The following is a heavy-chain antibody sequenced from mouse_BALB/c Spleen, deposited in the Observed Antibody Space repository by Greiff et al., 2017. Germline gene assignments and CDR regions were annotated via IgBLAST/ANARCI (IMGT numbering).Heavy chain of an antibody. CDR1: GYTFTSYW. Sequence: QVQLQQPGAELVKPGAPVKLSCKASGYTFTSYWMNWVKQRPGRGLEWIGRIDPSDSETHYNQKFKDKATLTVDKSSSTAYIQLSSLTSEDSAVYYCNALYGNYGDYYAMDYWGQGTSVTVSS. V-gene: IGHV1-69*02. CDR2: IDPSDSET. J-gene: IGHJ4*01. CDR3: NALYGNYGDYYAMDY. D-gene: IGHD2-1*01.